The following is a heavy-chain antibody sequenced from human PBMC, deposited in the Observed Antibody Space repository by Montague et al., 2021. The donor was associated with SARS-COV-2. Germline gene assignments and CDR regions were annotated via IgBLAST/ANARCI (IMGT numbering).Heavy chain of an antibody. CDR1: GGSFSGYY. Sequence: SETLSLTCAVYGGSFSGYYWSWIRQPPGKGLEWIGEINHSGSTNYNPSIKSRVTISMDTSKNQFSLKLSSVTAADTAVYYCARGVRQLGVRYYYYYIDVWDKGTTVTVSS. CDR3: ARGVRQLGVRYYYYYIDV. V-gene: IGHV4-34*01. D-gene: IGHD6-6*01. CDR2: INHSGST. J-gene: IGHJ6*03.